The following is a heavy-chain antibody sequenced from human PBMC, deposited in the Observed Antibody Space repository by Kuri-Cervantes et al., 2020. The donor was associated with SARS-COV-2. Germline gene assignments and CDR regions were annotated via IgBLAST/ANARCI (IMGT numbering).Heavy chain of an antibody. V-gene: IGHV1-69*13. CDR2: IIPIFGTA. J-gene: IGHJ6*02. CDR1: GGTFSSYA. Sequence: SVKVSCKASGGTFSSYAISWMRQAPGQGLEWMGGIIPIFGTANYAQKFQGRVTITADESTSTAYMELSSLRSEDTAVYYCARRGGPYGDYGQRDYYYGMDVWGQGTTVTVSS. CDR3: ARRGGPYGDYGQRDYYYGMDV. D-gene: IGHD4-17*01.